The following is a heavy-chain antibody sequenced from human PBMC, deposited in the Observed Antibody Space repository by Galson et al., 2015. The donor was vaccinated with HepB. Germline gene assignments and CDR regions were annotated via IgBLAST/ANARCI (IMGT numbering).Heavy chain of an antibody. CDR2: SRYKPKGYST. V-gene: IGHV3-72*01. Sequence: SLRLSCAVSGFSFSDHYIDWVRQAQGKGLEWVGRSRYKPKGYSTAYAASVKGRFTVSRDDSKNSVFLQMNSRRSEDTAVYYCARSEVTTVVTDFDSWGQGTLVTVSS. CDR1: GFSFSDHY. CDR3: ARSEVTTVVTDFDS. J-gene: IGHJ4*02. D-gene: IGHD4-23*01.